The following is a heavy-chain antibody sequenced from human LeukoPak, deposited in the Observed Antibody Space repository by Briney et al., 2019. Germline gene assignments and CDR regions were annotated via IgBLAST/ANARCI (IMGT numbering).Heavy chain of an antibody. CDR1: XXTFTGXY. J-gene: IGHJ4*02. CDR2: INPNSGGT. D-gene: IGHD2-15*01. CDR3: ARPKLVAATPFDY. Sequence: VKVSCXAXXXTFTGXYXHWVRQAPGQGLEGMGWINPNSGGTNYAQKFQGRVTMNRDTSISKDYMELSRLRSDDTAVYYCARPKLVAATPFDYWGQGTLVTVSS. V-gene: IGHV1-2*02.